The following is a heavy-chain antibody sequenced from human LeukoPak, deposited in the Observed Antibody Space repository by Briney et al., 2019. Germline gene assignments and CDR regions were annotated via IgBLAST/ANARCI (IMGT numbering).Heavy chain of an antibody. D-gene: IGHD2-2*01. CDR2: TYYRSKWYN. J-gene: IGHJ4*02. CDR3: ARGGRGYCTSSSCYFDY. CDR1: GDSVSSTA. Sequence: SQTLSLTCAISGDSVSSTAWNWIRQSPSRGLEWLGGTYYRSKWYNYYAVSVKSRITINPDTSKNQFSLQLNSVTPEDTAVYYCARGGRGYCTSSSCYFDYWGQGTLVTVSS. V-gene: IGHV6-1*01.